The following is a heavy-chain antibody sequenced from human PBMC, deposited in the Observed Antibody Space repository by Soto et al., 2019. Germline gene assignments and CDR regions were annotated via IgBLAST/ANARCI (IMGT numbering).Heavy chain of an antibody. Sequence: QVQLQESGPGLVKPSQTLSLTCTVSGGSISSGGYYWSWIRQHPGKGLEWIGYIYYSGSTYYNPSLKSRVTISVDTSKNQFSLKLSSVTAADTAVYYCARDLGDGYALDYYYGTDVWGQGTTVTVSS. J-gene: IGHJ6*02. CDR1: GGSISSGGYY. CDR3: ARDLGDGYALDYYYGTDV. V-gene: IGHV4-31*03. D-gene: IGHD5-12*01. CDR2: IYYSGST.